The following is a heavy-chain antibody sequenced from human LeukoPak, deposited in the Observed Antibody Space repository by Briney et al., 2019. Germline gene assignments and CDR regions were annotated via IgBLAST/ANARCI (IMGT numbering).Heavy chain of an antibody. V-gene: IGHV3-48*01. CDR2: ISGSGNTI. J-gene: IGHJ4*02. CDR3: ARAHYFDY. CDR1: GFSFNSYS. Sequence: GGSLRLSCAASGFSFNSYSMNWVRQAPGKGLEWLSYISGSGNTISYADSVKGRFTISRDNAKNSLYLEMNSLRAEDTAVYFCARAHYFDYWGQGTLVTVSS.